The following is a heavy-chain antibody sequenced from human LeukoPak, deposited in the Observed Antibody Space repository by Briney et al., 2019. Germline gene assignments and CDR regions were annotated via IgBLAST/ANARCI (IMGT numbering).Heavy chain of an antibody. CDR2: IYYSGTN. D-gene: IGHD6-13*01. V-gene: IGHV4-59*11. Sequence: SEPLSLICTVSGRSLNRLHWSWLRHPPGKALEWIGYIYYSGTNNYNPSLNTRVIISVDTSKNQFSLKLSSVTAADTAVYYCARGVYIAAAQYGYWGQGTLVTVSS. CDR3: ARGVYIAAAQYGY. CDR1: GRSLNRLH. J-gene: IGHJ4*02.